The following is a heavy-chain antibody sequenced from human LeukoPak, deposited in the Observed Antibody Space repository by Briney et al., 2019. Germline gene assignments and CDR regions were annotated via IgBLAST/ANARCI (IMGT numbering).Heavy chain of an antibody. J-gene: IGHJ4*02. CDR3: ACPLYSSSWYIFDH. CDR1: GFTFSTYW. CDR2: IKQDGSDK. Sequence: PGGSLRLSCAASGFTFSTYWMSWVRQAPGKGLEWVANIKQDGSDKDYVDSVKGRFTISRDNGNNLLYLQMNSLRAEDTAVYYCACPLYSSSWYIFDHWGQGTLVTVSS. V-gene: IGHV3-7*01. D-gene: IGHD6-13*01.